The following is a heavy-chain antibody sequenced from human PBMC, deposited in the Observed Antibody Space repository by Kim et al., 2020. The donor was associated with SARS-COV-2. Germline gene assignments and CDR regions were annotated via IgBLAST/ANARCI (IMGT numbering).Heavy chain of an antibody. V-gene: IGHV3-72*01. Sequence: QSAASAKGRFTISRDEAKNSLYLQMNSLKSDDTAVYYCVRGHNGMDIWGQGTAVTVSS. J-gene: IGHJ6*02. CDR3: VRGHNGMDI.